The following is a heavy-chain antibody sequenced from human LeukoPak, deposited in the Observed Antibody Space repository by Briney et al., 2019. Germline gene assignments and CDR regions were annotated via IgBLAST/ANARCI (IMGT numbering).Heavy chain of an antibody. D-gene: IGHD3-9*01. CDR3: ARELGILTGLDY. CDR1: GYTFTGYY. CDR2: INPNSGGT. J-gene: IGHJ4*02. V-gene: IGHV1-2*06. Sequence: ASVKVSCKASGYTFTGYYMHWVRQALGQGLEWMGRINPNSGGTNYAQKFQGRVTMTRDTSISTAYMELSRLRSDDTAVYYCARELGILTGLDYWGQGTLVTVSS.